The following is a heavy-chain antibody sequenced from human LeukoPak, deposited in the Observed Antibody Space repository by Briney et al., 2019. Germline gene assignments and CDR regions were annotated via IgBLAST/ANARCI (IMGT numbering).Heavy chain of an antibody. Sequence: ASVKVSCKASGYTFTGYYMHWVRQAPGQGLEWMGWINPNSGGTNYAQKFQGRVTITADESTSTAYMELSSLRAEDTAVYYCARSPLYYDILTGYPPDGANYYYYMDVWGKGTTVTISS. CDR3: ARSPLYYDILTGYPPDGANYYYYMDV. CDR1: GYTFTGYY. CDR2: INPNSGGT. J-gene: IGHJ6*03. D-gene: IGHD3-9*01. V-gene: IGHV1-2*02.